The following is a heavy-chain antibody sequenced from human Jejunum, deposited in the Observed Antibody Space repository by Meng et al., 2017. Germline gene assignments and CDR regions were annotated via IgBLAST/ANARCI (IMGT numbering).Heavy chain of an antibody. CDR1: EFTFSECA. CDR2: LWYDGSHE. Sequence: GESLKISCAASEFTFSECAMIWVRQAPGKGLEWVAILWYDGSHESYADSVKGRFTISRDNSKNTLYLQMNSLRAEDTAVYYCARGDVSGTPYYFNFWGQGTLVTVSS. V-gene: IGHV3-33*07. J-gene: IGHJ4*02. D-gene: IGHD2-15*01. CDR3: ARGDVSGTPYYFNF.